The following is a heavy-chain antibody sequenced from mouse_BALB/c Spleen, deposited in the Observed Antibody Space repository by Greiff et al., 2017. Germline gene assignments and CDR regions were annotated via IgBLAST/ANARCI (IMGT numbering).Heavy chain of an antibody. CDR3: ARGEVRPRSFDY. V-gene: IGHV1-4*01. CDR1: GYTFTSYT. Sequence: QVQLQQSGAELARPGASVKMSCKASGYTFTSYTMHWVKQRPGQGLEWIGYINPSSGYTNYNQKFKDKATLTADKSSSTAYMQLSSLTSEDSAVYYCARGEVRPRSFDYWGQGTTLTVSS. J-gene: IGHJ2*01. CDR2: INPSSGYT. D-gene: IGHD2-14*01.